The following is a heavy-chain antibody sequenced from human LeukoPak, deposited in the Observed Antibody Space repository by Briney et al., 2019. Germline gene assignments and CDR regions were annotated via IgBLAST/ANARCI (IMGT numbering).Heavy chain of an antibody. CDR3: ARHHTVTTSYFDY. CDR1: GGSISSSSYY. Sequence: KSSETLSLTCTVSGGSISSSSYYWGWIRQPPGKGLEWIGSIYYSGSTYYNPSLKSRVTISVDTSKNQFSLKLSSVTAADTAVYYCARHHTVTTSYFDYWGQGTLVTVSS. J-gene: IGHJ4*02. D-gene: IGHD4-17*01. CDR2: IYYSGST. V-gene: IGHV4-39*07.